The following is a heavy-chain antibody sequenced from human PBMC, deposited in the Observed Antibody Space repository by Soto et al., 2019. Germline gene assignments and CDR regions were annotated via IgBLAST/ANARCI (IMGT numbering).Heavy chain of an antibody. Sequence: EVQLVESGGGLIQPGGSLRLSCAASGFTVSSNYMSWVRQAPGKGLEWVSVIYSGGSTYYADSVKGRFTISRDNSKNTLYLQMNSLRAEDTAVYYCAREGSIAVAPGYAFDIWGQGTMVTVSS. CDR3: AREGSIAVAPGYAFDI. CDR2: IYSGGST. V-gene: IGHV3-53*01. J-gene: IGHJ3*02. CDR1: GFTVSSNY. D-gene: IGHD6-19*01.